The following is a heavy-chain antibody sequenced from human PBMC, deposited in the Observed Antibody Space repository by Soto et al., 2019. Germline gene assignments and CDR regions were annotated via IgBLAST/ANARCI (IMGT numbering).Heavy chain of an antibody. Sequence: QVQLQESGPGLVKPSQTMSLTCTVSGGSISSGGYYWSWIRQHPGKGLEWIGYIYYSGSTYYNPSLKSRVTISVDTSKNQFSLKLSSVTAADTAVYYCAREFNTGTPNWFDPCGQGTLVTVSS. J-gene: IGHJ5*02. CDR1: GGSISSGGYY. CDR3: AREFNTGTPNWFDP. V-gene: IGHV4-31*03. CDR2: IYYSGST. D-gene: IGHD1-1*01.